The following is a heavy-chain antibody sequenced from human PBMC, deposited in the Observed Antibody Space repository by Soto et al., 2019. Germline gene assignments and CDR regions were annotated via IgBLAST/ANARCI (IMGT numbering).Heavy chain of an antibody. D-gene: IGHD3-16*01. CDR2: IYYSGST. Sequence: QVQLQESGPGLVKPSETLSLTCTVSGGSISSYYWSWIRQPPGKGLEWIGYIYYSGSTNYNTSLKSRVTISVDTSKNPFSLKLSSVTAADTAVYYCARGWGTDWGQGTLVTVSS. V-gene: IGHV4-59*01. J-gene: IGHJ4*02. CDR1: GGSISSYY. CDR3: ARGWGTD.